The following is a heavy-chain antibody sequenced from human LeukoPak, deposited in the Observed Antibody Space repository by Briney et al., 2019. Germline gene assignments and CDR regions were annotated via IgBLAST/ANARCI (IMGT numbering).Heavy chain of an antibody. CDR1: GFTVSSNY. V-gene: IGHV3-66*01. Sequence: GGSLRLSCAASGFTVSSNYMSWVRQAPGKGLEWVSVIYSGGSTYYADSVKGRFTISRDNSKNTLYLQMNSLRAEDTVVYYCARAGRYDLSYFDYWGQGTLVTVSS. D-gene: IGHD5-12*01. J-gene: IGHJ4*02. CDR3: ARAGRYDLSYFDY. CDR2: IYSGGST.